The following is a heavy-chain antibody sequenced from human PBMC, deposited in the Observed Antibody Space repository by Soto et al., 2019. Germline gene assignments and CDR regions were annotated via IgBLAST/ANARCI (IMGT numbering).Heavy chain of an antibody. V-gene: IGHV1-18*01. J-gene: IGHJ6*02. CDR2: ISAYNGNT. CDR1: GYTFTSYG. D-gene: IGHD3-3*01. CDR3: ARDGSLYDFWSGYYSGYYYGMDV. Sequence: GASVKVSCKASGYTFTSYGISWVRQAPGQGLEWMGWISAYNGNTNYAQKLQGRVTMTTDTSTSTAYMELRSLRSDDTAVYYCARDGSLYDFWSGYYSGYYYGMDVWGQGTTGTVSS.